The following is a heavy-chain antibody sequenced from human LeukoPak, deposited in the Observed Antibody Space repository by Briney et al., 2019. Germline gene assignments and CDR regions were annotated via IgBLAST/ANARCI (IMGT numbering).Heavy chain of an antibody. V-gene: IGHV4-34*01. CDR1: GGSFSGYY. CDR3: ARGRIFIAVAGTSRLDP. D-gene: IGHD6-19*01. CDR2: INHSGST. Sequence: SETLSLTCAVYGGSFSGYYWSWIRQPPGKGLEWIGEINHSGSTNYNPSLKSRVTISVDTSKNQFSLKLSSVTAADTAVYYWARGRIFIAVAGTSRLDPWGQGTLVTVSS. J-gene: IGHJ5*02.